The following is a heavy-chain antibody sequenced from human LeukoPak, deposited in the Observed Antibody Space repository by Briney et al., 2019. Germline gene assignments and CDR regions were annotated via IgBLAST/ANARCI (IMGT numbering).Heavy chain of an antibody. J-gene: IGHJ4*02. Sequence: PGGSLRLSCAASGFTFSSYAMSWVRQAPGKGLEWVAVISYDGSNKYYADSVKGRFTISRDNSKNTLYLQMNSLRAEDTAVYYCARELYEGYYFDYWGQGTLVTVSS. CDR2: ISYDGSNK. CDR1: GFTFSSYA. D-gene: IGHD2-8*01. CDR3: ARELYEGYYFDY. V-gene: IGHV3-30-3*01.